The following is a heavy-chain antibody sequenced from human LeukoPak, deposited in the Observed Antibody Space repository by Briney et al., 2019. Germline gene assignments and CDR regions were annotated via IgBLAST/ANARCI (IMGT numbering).Heavy chain of an antibody. CDR1: GGSFSGYY. V-gene: IGHV4-34*01. J-gene: IGHJ4*02. Sequence: SETLSLTCAVYGGSFSGYYWSWIRQPPGKGLEWIGETNHSGSTNYNPSLKSRVTISVDTSKNQFSLKLSSVTAADTAVYYCARGRRVAAAGTGFVDYWGQGTLVTVSS. CDR2: TNHSGST. D-gene: IGHD6-13*01. CDR3: ARGRRVAAAGTGFVDY.